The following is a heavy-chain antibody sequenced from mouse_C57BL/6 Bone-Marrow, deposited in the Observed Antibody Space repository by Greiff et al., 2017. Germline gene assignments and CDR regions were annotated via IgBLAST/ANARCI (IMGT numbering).Heavy chain of an antibody. Sequence: EVKLVESGEGLVKPGGSLKLSCAASGFTFSSYAMSWVRQTPEKRLEWVAYISSGGDYIYYADTVKGRFTISRDNARNTLYLQMSSLKSEDTAMYYCTRDYYGSSWHWYFDVWGTGTTVTVSS. V-gene: IGHV5-9-1*02. CDR2: ISSGGDYI. CDR1: GFTFSSYA. D-gene: IGHD1-1*01. CDR3: TRDYYGSSWHWYFDV. J-gene: IGHJ1*03.